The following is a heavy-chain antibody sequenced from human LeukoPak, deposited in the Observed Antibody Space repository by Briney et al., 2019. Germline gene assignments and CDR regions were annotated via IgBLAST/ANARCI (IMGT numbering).Heavy chain of an antibody. CDR2: IYYSGST. CDR1: GGSISIYY. V-gene: IGHV4-59*01. D-gene: IGHD6-19*01. Sequence: SETLSLTCTVSGGSISIYYWRWIRQPPGKGLEWIGYIYYSGSTNYNPSLKSRVTISVDTSKNQFSLKLSSVTAADTAVYFCARGSGWYFFWGQGNLVTVSS. CDR3: ARGSGWYFF. J-gene: IGHJ4*02.